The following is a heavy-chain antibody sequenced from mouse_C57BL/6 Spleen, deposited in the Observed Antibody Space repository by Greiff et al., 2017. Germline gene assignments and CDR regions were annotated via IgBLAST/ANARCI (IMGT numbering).Heavy chain of an antibody. V-gene: IGHV1-50*01. CDR1: GYTFTSYW. J-gene: IGHJ1*03. CDR3: AGLRYFDV. CDR2: IDPSDSYT. D-gene: IGHD2-13*01. Sequence: QVQLQQPGAELVKPGASVKLSCKASGYTFTSYWMQWVKQRPGQGLEWIGEIDPSDSYTNYNQKFKGKATLTVDTSSSTAYLQLSSLTSEDSAVYYGAGLRYFDVWGTGTTVTVSS.